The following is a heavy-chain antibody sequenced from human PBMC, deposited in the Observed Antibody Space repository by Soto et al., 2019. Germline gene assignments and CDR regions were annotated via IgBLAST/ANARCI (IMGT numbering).Heavy chain of an antibody. Sequence: LRLSCAASGFTFSDYAMTWVRQAPGRGLDWVSCINGGGDITYYADSVKGRFTISRDNSKNTLYLQMNSLRAEDAAAYYCARAPSYSISWLDYWGLGTLVTVSS. CDR1: GFTFSDYA. D-gene: IGHD6-13*01. CDR3: ARAPSYSISWLDY. CDR2: INGGGDIT. J-gene: IGHJ4*02. V-gene: IGHV3-23*01.